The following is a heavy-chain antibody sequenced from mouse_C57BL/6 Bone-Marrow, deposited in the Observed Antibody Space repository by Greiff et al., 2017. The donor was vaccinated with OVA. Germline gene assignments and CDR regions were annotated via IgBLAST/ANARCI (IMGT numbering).Heavy chain of an antibody. CDR3: ARSGYYGSSYFFAY. D-gene: IGHD1-1*01. CDR2: IDPNSGGT. CDR1: GYTFTSYW. J-gene: IGHJ3*01. V-gene: IGHV1-72*01. Sequence: QQSCKASGYTFTSYWMHWVKQRPGRGLEWIGRIDPNSGGTKYNEKFKSKATLTVDKPSSTAYMQLSSLTSEDSAVYYCARSGYYGSSYFFAYWGQGTLVTVSA.